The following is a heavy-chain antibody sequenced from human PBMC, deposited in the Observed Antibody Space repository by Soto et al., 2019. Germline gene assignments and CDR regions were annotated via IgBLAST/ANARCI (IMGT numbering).Heavy chain of an antibody. J-gene: IGHJ4*02. CDR1: GFAFNNYG. V-gene: IGHV3-21*01. CDR3: AREDSIIIPAVSDF. CDR2: ISKSDYT. Sequence: LRLSCTVSGFAFNNYGINWVRQAPGKGLEWVSSISKSDYTYYSDSVKGRFTISRDNAKNSVYLQMKTLRVEDTAVYYCAREDSIIIPAVSDFWGQGNLVTVSS. D-gene: IGHD2-2*01.